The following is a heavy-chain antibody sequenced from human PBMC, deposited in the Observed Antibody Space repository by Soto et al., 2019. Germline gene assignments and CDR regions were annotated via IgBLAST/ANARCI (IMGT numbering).Heavy chain of an antibody. CDR2: IKQDGSEK. V-gene: IGHV3-7*05. CDR3: ARHNRSWISFFDY. J-gene: IGHJ4*02. Sequence: GGSLRLSCAASGFTFSSYWMSWVRQAPGKGLEWVANIKQDGSEKYYVDSVKGRFTISRDNAKNSLYLQMNSLRAEDTAVYYCARHNRSWISFFDYWGQGTLVTVSS. CDR1: GFTFSSYW. D-gene: IGHD5-12*01.